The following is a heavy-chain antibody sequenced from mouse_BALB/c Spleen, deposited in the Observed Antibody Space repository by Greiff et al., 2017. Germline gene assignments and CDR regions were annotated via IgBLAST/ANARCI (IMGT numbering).Heavy chain of an antibody. V-gene: IGHV5-4*02. Sequence: EVQLVESGGGLVKPGGSLKLSCAASGFTFSDYYMYWVRQTPEKRLEWVATISDGGSYTYYPDSVKGRFTISRDNAKNNLYLQMSSLKSEDTAMYYCARGFYRYDEGLFAYWGQGTLVTVSA. CDR3: ARGFYRYDEGLFAY. CDR2: ISDGGSYT. D-gene: IGHD2-14*01. CDR1: GFTFSDYY. J-gene: IGHJ3*01.